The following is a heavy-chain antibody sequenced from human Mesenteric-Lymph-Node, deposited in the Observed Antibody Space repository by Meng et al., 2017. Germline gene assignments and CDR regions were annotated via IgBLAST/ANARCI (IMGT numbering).Heavy chain of an antibody. J-gene: IGHJ3*02. CDR1: GFTFGDYA. D-gene: IGHD6-13*01. CDR3: ASARDSISAAAIDAFDI. CDR2: ISSSSYI. Sequence: GESLKISCTASGFTFGDYAMSWVRQAPGKGLEWVSSISSSSYIYYADSVKGRFTISRDNAKNSLYLQMNSLRAEDTAVYYCASARDSISAAAIDAFDIWGQGTLVTVSS. V-gene: IGHV3-69-1*01.